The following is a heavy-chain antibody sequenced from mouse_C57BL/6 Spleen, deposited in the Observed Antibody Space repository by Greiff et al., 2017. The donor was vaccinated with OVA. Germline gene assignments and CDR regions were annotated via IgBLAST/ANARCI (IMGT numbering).Heavy chain of an antibody. CDR2: IHPNSGST. D-gene: IGHD1-1*01. Sequence: VQLKQPGAELVKPGASVKLSCKASGYTFTSYWMHWVKQRPGQGLEWIGMIHPNSGSTNYNEKFKSKATLTVDKSSSTAYMQLSSLTSEDSAVYYCARGYGSSYGFDYWGQGTTLTVSS. V-gene: IGHV1-64*01. J-gene: IGHJ2*01. CDR1: GYTFTSYW. CDR3: ARGYGSSYGFDY.